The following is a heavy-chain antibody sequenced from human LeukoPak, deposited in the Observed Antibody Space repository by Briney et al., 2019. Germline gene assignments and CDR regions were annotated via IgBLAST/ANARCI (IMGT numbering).Heavy chain of an antibody. CDR3: ARDSLRGVDLDY. J-gene: IGHJ4*02. Sequence: GRSLRLSCAASGFTFSSYGMHWVRQAPGKGLEWVAVISYDGSNKYYADSVKGRFTISRDNSKNTLYLQMNSLRAEDTAVYYCARDSLRGVDLDYWGQGTLVTVSS. D-gene: IGHD3-10*01. CDR2: ISYDGSNK. V-gene: IGHV3-30*03. CDR1: GFTFSSYG.